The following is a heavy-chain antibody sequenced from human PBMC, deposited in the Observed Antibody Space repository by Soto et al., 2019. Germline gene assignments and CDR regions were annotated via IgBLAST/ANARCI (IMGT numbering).Heavy chain of an antibody. Sequence: SETLSLTCAVSGGSISSGYYSWSWIRQPPGKGLEWIGYIYHSGSTYYNPSLKSRATISVDTSRNQFSLNLTSVTAADTAVYYCARLGDYYQAFDYSGQGALVTVSS. CDR3: ARLGDYYQAFDY. CDR2: IYHSGST. D-gene: IGHD3-22*01. V-gene: IGHV4-30-2*01. CDR1: GGSISSGYYS. J-gene: IGHJ4*02.